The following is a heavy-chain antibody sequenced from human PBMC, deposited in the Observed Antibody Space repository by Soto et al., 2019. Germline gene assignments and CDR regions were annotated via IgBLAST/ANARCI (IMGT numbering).Heavy chain of an antibody. Sequence: EVQLVESGGGLVKPVGSLRLSCAASGFTFSSYSMNWVRQAPGKGLEWVSSISSSSSYIYYADSVKGRFTISRDNAKNSLYLQMNSLRAEDTAVYYCAREVSKYSGYDFDYWGQGTLVTVSS. CDR3: AREVSKYSGYDFDY. CDR2: ISSSSSYI. CDR1: GFTFSSYS. J-gene: IGHJ4*02. V-gene: IGHV3-21*01. D-gene: IGHD5-12*01.